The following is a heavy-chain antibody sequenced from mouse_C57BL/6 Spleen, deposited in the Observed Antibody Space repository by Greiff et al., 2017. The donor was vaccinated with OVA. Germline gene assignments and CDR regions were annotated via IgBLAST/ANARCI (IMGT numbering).Heavy chain of an antibody. D-gene: IGHD1-1*01. J-gene: IGHJ4*01. V-gene: IGHV10-1*01. Sequence: EVHLVESGGGLVQPKGSLKLSCAASGFSFNTYAMNWVRQAPGKGLEWVARIRSKSNNYATYYADSVKDRFTISRDDSESMLYLQMNNLKTEDTAMYYCVRGTTWAMDYWGQGTSVTVSS. CDR3: VRGTTWAMDY. CDR1: GFSFNTYA. CDR2: IRSKSNNYAT.